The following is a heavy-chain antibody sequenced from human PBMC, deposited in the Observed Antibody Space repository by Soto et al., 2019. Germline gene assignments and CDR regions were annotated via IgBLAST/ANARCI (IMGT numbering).Heavy chain of an antibody. CDR2: MNPNSGNT. V-gene: IGHV1-8*01. CDR3: AGARRIVVVTAESPYFQH. Sequence: ASVKVSCKASGYTFTSYDINWVRQATGQGLEWMGWMNPNSGNTGYAQKFQGRVTMTRNTSISTAYMELSSLRSEDTAVYYCAGARRIVVVTAESPYFQHWGQGTLVTVSS. D-gene: IGHD2-21*02. J-gene: IGHJ1*01. CDR1: GYTFTSYD.